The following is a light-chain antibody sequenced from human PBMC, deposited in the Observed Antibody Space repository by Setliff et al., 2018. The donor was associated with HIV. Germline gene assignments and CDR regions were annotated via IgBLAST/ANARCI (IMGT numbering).Light chain of an antibody. Sequence: GAGYDVNWYQQLPGTAPKLLINGNSNRPSGVPDRFSGSKSDTSASLAITGLQAEDEADYYCQSYDSSVNDYVFGTGTKVTVL. CDR1: GAGYD. V-gene: IGLV1-40*01. J-gene: IGLJ1*01. CDR3: QSYDSSVNDYV. CDR2: GNS.